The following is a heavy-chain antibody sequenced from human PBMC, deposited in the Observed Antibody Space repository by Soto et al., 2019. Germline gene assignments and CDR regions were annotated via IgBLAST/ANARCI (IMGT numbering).Heavy chain of an antibody. J-gene: IGHJ4*02. D-gene: IGHD3-10*01. Sequence: SGTLSITCTVSGGSICSYYWSWIRQPPGKGLEWIGYIYYSGSTNYNPSLKSRVTISVDTSKNQFSLKLSPVTAADTAVYYCARGGPGFGELFTSYFDYWGQGTLVTVSS. V-gene: IGHV4-59*01. CDR3: ARGGPGFGELFTSYFDY. CDR1: GGSICSYY. CDR2: IYYSGST.